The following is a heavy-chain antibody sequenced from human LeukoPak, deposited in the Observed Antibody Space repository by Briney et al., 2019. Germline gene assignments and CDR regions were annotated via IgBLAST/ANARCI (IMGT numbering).Heavy chain of an antibody. V-gene: IGHV4-59*08. CDR1: GDSLSSHY. J-gene: IGHJ4*02. CDR3: ARKVGWYTYDS. D-gene: IGHD6-19*01. CDR2: IYGSGST. Sequence: SETLSLTCTVFGDSLSSHYWSWIWQSPGKGLEWIGYIYGSGSTHYDPSLRSRVTISEDTSKNQFSLKLASVTAADTAVYYCARKVGWYTYDSWGQGTLVTVSS.